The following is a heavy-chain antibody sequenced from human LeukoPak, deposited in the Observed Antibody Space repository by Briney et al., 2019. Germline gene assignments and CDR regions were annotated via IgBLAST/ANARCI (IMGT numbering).Heavy chain of an antibody. CDR3: ARAGMVRGAMNAFDI. CDR1: GDTFSSYA. D-gene: IGHD3-10*01. CDR2: IIPILGIA. J-gene: IGHJ3*02. Sequence: ASVKVSCKASGDTFSSYAISWVRQAPGQGLEWMGRIIPILGIANYARKFQGRVTITADKSTSTAYMELSSLRSEDTAVYYCARAGMVRGAMNAFDIWGQGTMVTVSS. V-gene: IGHV1-69*04.